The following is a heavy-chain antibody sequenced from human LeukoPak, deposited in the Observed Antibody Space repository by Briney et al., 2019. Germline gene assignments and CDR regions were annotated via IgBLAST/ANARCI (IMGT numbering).Heavy chain of an antibody. CDR2: IYSGGST. CDR1: GFTVSSNY. D-gene: IGHD3-22*01. Sequence: GGSLRLSCAASGFTVSSNYMSWVRQAPGKGLEWVSVIYSGGSTYYADSVKGRFTISRDNSKNTLYLQMNSLRAEDTAVYYCAKYSHDSSGSSDYWGQGTLVTVSS. V-gene: IGHV3-53*01. J-gene: IGHJ4*02. CDR3: AKYSHDSSGSSDY.